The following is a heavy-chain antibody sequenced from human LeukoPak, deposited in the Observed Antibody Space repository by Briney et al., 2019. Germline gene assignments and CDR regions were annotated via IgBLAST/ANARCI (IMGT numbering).Heavy chain of an antibody. CDR2: ISGSGGST. CDR3: AKFISLRYFDWCLFDY. CDR1: GFTVSSNY. Sequence: PGGSLRLSCAASGFTVSSNYMSWVRQAPGKGLEWVSAISGSGGSTYYADSVKGRFTISRDNSKNTLYLQMNSLRAEDTAVYYCAKFISLRYFDWCLFDYWGQGTLVTVSS. D-gene: IGHD3-9*01. V-gene: IGHV3-23*01. J-gene: IGHJ4*02.